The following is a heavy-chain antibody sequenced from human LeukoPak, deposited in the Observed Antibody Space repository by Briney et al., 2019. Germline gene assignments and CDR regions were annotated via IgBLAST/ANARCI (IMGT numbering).Heavy chain of an antibody. CDR1: GFTFSSYA. J-gene: IGHJ4*02. V-gene: IGHV3-23*01. Sequence: PGGSLRLSCAASGFTFSSYAMSWVRQAPGKGLEWVSAISGSGGSTYYADSVKGRFTISRDNSKNTLYLQMNSLRAEDTAVYYCAKIPIPPYYYGSGSFTFDYWGQGTLVTVSS. D-gene: IGHD3-10*01. CDR2: ISGSGGST. CDR3: AKIPIPPYYYGSGSFTFDY.